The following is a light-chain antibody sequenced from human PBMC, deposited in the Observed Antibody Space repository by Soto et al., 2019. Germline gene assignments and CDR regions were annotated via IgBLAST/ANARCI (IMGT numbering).Light chain of an antibody. V-gene: IGLV2-14*01. J-gene: IGLJ2*01. Sequence: QSVLTQPASVSGSPGQSITISCTGTSSDVGYYNYVSWYQQHPGKAPKVLIYEVRNWPSGASSRFSGSKSGNTAFLTISGLQPEDAADYYCSSYTRSSSVLFGGGTKLTVL. CDR1: SSDVGYYNY. CDR3: SSYTRSSSVL. CDR2: EVR.